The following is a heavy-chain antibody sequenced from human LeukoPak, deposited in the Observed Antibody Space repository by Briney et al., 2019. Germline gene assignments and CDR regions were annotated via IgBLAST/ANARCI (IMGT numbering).Heavy chain of an antibody. Sequence: PSETLSLTCTVSGGSISSYYWGWIRQPPGKGLEWIGSIYYSGSTYYNPSLKSRVTISVDTSKNQFSLKLSSVTAADTAVYYCAREQLGAYYYDSSGYAFDIWGQGTMVTVSS. V-gene: IGHV4-39*07. J-gene: IGHJ3*02. CDR2: IYYSGST. CDR3: AREQLGAYYYDSSGYAFDI. CDR1: GGSISSYY. D-gene: IGHD3-22*01.